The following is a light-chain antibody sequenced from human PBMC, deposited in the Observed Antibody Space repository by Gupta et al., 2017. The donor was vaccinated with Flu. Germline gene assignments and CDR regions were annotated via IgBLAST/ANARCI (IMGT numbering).Light chain of an antibody. CDR1: SSNIGDNY. J-gene: IGLJ3*02. Sequence: QSVLTQPPSVSAAPGQKVTISCSGRSSNIGDNYVTWYQQLPGTAPKLPIYENNKRPSDIPDRFSGSKSGTSATLGITGLQTGDEADYYCATWDSNLLVGMFGGGTKLTVL. CDR3: ATWDSNLLVGM. V-gene: IGLV1-51*02. CDR2: ENN.